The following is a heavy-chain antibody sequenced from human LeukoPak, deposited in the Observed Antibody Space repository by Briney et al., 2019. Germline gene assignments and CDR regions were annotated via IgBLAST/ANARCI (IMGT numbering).Heavy chain of an antibody. Sequence: GGSLRLSCAASGFTFSSYAMHWVRQAPGKGLEWVAVISYDGSNKYYADSVKGRITISRDNSKNTLYLQMNSLRAEDTAVYYCARGGGTVVTRGGDYYYGMDVWGQGTTVTVSS. CDR3: ARGGGTVVTRGGDYYYGMDV. CDR2: ISYDGSNK. D-gene: IGHD4-23*01. V-gene: IGHV3-30-3*01. J-gene: IGHJ6*02. CDR1: GFTFSSYA.